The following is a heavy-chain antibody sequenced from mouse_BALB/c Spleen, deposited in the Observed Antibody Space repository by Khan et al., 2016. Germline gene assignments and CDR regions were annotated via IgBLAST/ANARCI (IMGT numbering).Heavy chain of an antibody. CDR2: INPSPGYT. J-gene: IGHJ3*01. Sequence: QVQLQQSGAELAKPGASVKMSCKASGYTFTSYWMHWVKQRPGQGLEWIGYINPSPGYTEYNQKFKDKAKLTADKSSSTAYMPRSSLTSEAYAVYYCARWAYYGNYLFAYWGQGTLVTVSA. CDR1: GYTFTSYW. CDR3: ARWAYYGNYLFAY. D-gene: IGHD2-10*01. V-gene: IGHV1-7*01.